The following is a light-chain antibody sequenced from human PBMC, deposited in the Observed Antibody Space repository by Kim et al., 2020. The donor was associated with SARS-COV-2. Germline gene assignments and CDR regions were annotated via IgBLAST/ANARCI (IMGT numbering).Light chain of an antibody. CDR1: QGISSY. CDR2: AAS. J-gene: IGKJ1*01. V-gene: IGKV1-8*01. Sequence: GDSVTITCRASQGISSYLAWYQQRPGKAPKLLIYAASTLQSGVPSRFSGSGSGTDFTLTISCLQSEDFATYYCQQYYSYPWTFGQGTKVDIK. CDR3: QQYYSYPWT.